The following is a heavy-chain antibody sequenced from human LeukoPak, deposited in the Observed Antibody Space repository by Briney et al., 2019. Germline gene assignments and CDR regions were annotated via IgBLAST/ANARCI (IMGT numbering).Heavy chain of an antibody. CDR1: GDSISIYY. D-gene: IGHD3-10*01. J-gene: IGHJ4*02. CDR3: ARLWFGEFRFDY. V-gene: IGHV4-59*01. Sequence: PSETLSLTCSVSGDSISIYYWSWIRQPPGKGLEWIGYIYNSGSTNYNPSLKSRVTISVDTSKNQFSLKLTSVTAADTAVYYCARLWFGEFRFDYWGQGTLVTVSS. CDR2: IYNSGST.